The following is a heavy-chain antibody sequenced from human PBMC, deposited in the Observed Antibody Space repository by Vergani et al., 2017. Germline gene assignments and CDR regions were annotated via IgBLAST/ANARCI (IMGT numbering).Heavy chain of an antibody. J-gene: IGHJ5*02. D-gene: IGHD6-13*01. CDR2: INYSGGT. Sequence: QLQLQESGPGLVKPSETLSLTCTVSGGSIRSSSYFWGWIRQPPGKGLEWIGTINYSGGTYYNPYLKSRVTISVDTSKNQFSLKLSSVTAADTAVLYCARHGGESSSWATGLDPWGQGTRVTVSS. CDR3: ARHGGESSSWATGLDP. CDR1: GGSIRSSSYF. V-gene: IGHV4-39*01.